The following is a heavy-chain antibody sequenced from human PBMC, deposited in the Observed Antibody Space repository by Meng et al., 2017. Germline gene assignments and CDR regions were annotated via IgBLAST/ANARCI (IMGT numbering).Heavy chain of an antibody. J-gene: IGHJ3*02. CDR1: GFTFTSSA. Sequence: SVKVSCKASGFTFTSSAMQWVRQARGQRLEWIGWIVVGSGNTNYAQKFQERVTITRDMSTSTAYMELSSLRSEDTAVYYCAAGLTYYYDSSGYYVGDAFDIWGQGTMVTV. D-gene: IGHD3-22*01. CDR2: IVVGSGNT. CDR3: AAGLTYYYDSSGYYVGDAFDI. V-gene: IGHV1-58*02.